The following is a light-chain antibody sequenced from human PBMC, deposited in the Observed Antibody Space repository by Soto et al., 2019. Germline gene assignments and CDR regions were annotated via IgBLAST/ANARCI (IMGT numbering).Light chain of an antibody. CDR1: QSVSSN. J-gene: IGKJ5*01. CDR2: GAY. CDR3: QQRHMWPIT. Sequence: ERVMTQSPATLSVSPGERATLSGRASQSVSSNLAWYQQKPGQAPRRLIYGAYTRATGIPARFSGSGSGTDFTITISSLEPEDSAVYYCQQRHMWPITVGQGTRLEIK. V-gene: IGKV3-15*01.